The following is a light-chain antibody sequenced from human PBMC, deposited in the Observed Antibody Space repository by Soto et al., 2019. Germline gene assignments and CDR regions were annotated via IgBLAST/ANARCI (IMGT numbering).Light chain of an antibody. CDR2: AAS. CDR1: QSVSSSY. J-gene: IGKJ5*01. V-gene: IGKV3D-20*02. CDR3: QQRSNWPPT. Sequence: EIVLTQSPGTLSLSPGDRATLSRRASQSVSSSYLVWHQQKPGQAPRLLIYAASRRATGTPDRFSGSGSGTDFTLTISRLEPEDFAVYYCQQRSNWPPTFGQGTRL.